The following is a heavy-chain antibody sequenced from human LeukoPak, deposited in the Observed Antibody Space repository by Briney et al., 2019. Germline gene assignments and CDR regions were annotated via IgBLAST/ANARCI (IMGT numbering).Heavy chain of an antibody. CDR1: GYTLTELS. Sequence: GASVKVSCKXSGYTLTELSMHWVRQAPRKGLEWMGSFDPENGETLYAQEFQGRVTLTEDTSADTAYMELISLRSEDTAVYYCTRSAVVLPYYFDYWGQGTLVTVSS. CDR2: FDPENGET. J-gene: IGHJ4*02. V-gene: IGHV1-24*01. D-gene: IGHD3-22*01. CDR3: TRSAVVLPYYFDY.